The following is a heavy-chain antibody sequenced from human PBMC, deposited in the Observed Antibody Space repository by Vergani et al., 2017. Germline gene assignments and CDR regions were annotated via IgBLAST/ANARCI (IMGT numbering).Heavy chain of an antibody. V-gene: IGHV4-4*02. CDR3: ARSRPYCTSGSCPAI. CDR1: GITFKNAW. Sequence: VQVVESGGGLIKPGGSLRLSCVVSGITFKNAWINWVRQAPGKGLEWIGEICHTEDTKYSPSLKSRVSISVDTSKSQFSLKLNSVTVADTAVYYCARSRPYCTSGSCPAIWGQGTLVTVSS. CDR2: ICHTEDT. J-gene: IGHJ4*02. D-gene: IGHD2-15*01.